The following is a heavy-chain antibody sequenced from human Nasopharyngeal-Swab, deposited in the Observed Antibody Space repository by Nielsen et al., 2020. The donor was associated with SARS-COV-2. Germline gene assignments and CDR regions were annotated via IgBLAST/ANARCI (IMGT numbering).Heavy chain of an antibody. CDR2: ISSSSSTI. D-gene: IGHD4-17*01. J-gene: IGHJ5*02. CDR1: GFTFSSYS. Sequence: ETLSLTCAASGFTFSSYSMNWVRQAPGKGLEWVSYISSSSSTIYYADSVKGRFTISRDNAKNSLYLQMNSLRDEDTAVYYCAKQNDYGDYEAPDWFDPWGQGTLVTVSS. V-gene: IGHV3-48*02. CDR3: AKQNDYGDYEAPDWFDP.